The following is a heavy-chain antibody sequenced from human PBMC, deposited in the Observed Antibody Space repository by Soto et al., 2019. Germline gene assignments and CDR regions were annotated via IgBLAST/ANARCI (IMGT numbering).Heavy chain of an antibody. CDR3: ARVGARGVAVVHDY. V-gene: IGHV1-18*04. CDR2: ISAYNGKT. Sequence: ASVNVSCKASGYTFTSYGLRWVRPAPGQGLEWMGWISAYNGKTNYAQKLQGRVTRTTDTSTSTAYMKLRSLRSDDTAVYFCARVGARGVAVVHDYWGQGTLVTVSS. CDR1: GYTFTSYG. J-gene: IGHJ4*02. D-gene: IGHD2-15*01.